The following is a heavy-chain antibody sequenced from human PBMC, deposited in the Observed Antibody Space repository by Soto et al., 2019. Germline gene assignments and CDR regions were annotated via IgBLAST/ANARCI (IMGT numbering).Heavy chain of an antibody. CDR2: IWYDGSNK. V-gene: IGHV3-33*01. D-gene: IGHD2-2*02. CDR3: ARELGYCSSTSCYKGYYGMDV. Sequence: GGSLRLSCAASGFTFSSYGMHWARQAPGKGLEWVAVIWYDGSNKYYADSVKGRFIISRDNSKNTLYLQMNSLRAEHTAVYYCARELGYCSSTSCYKGYYGMDVWGPGTPVTVSS. J-gene: IGHJ6*02. CDR1: GFTFSSYG.